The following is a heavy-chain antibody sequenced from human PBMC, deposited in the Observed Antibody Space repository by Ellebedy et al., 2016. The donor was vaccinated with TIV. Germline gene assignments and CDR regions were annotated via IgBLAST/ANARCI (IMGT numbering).Heavy chain of an antibody. V-gene: IGHV4-59*01. CDR2: IYYSGST. D-gene: IGHD3-22*01. Sequence: SETLSLTCTVSGGSISSYYWSWIRQPPGKGLEWIGYIYYSGSTNYNPSLKSRVTISVDTSKNQFSLKLSSVTAADTAVYYCARGMPKDSSGYYESTRKYYFDYWGQGTLVTVSS. CDR3: ARGMPKDSSGYYESTRKYYFDY. CDR1: GGSISSYY. J-gene: IGHJ4*02.